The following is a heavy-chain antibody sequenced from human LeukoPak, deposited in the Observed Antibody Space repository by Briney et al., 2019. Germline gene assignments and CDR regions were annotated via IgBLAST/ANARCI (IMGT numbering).Heavy chain of an antibody. CDR1: GYTFTGSY. J-gene: IGHJ5*02. CDR3: AREPVVLVPAAIFNWFDP. D-gene: IGHD2-2*01. V-gene: IGHV1-2*02. Sequence: ASLKVSCKASGYTFTGSYIHWVRQAPGQGLERMGWVNPNSGGTNYAQKVQGRVTMTRDTSISTAYMELSRLRSDDTAVYYCAREPVVLVPAAIFNWFDPWGQGTLVTVSS. CDR2: VNPNSGGT.